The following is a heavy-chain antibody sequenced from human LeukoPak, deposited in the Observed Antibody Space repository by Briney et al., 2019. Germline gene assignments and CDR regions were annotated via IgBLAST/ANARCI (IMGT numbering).Heavy chain of an antibody. J-gene: IGHJ5*02. D-gene: IGHD3-10*01. Sequence: ASVKVSCKASGYTFTSYDINWVRQATGQGLEWMGWMNPNSGNTGYAQKFQGRVTITRNTSISTAYMELSSLRSEDTAVYYCARVLRTETYYYGSGSYPAPPNWFDPWGQGTLVTVSS. CDR3: ARVLRTETYYYGSGSYPAPPNWFDP. CDR2: MNPNSGNT. CDR1: GYTFTSYD. V-gene: IGHV1-8*03.